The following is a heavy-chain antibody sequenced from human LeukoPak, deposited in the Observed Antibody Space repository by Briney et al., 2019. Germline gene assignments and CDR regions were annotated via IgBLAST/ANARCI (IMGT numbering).Heavy chain of an antibody. V-gene: IGHV4-59*12. CDR2: IYYSGST. D-gene: IGHD6-13*01. Sequence: SETLSLTCTVSGGSISSYYWSWIRQPPGKGLEWIGYIYYSGSTNYNPSLKSRVTISVDTSKNQFSLKLSSVTAADTAVYYCARGPRAPIAAAYFDYWGQGTLVTVSS. J-gene: IGHJ4*02. CDR3: ARGPRAPIAAAYFDY. CDR1: GGSISSYY.